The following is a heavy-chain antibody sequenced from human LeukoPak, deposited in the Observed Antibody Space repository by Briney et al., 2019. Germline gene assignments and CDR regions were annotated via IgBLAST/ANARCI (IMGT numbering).Heavy chain of an antibody. Sequence: SVKVSCKASGGTFSSYAIIWVRQAPGQGLEWMGRIIPILGIANYAQKFQGRVTITADKSTSTAYMELSSLRSEDTAVYYCATPYYYDSSGHYEGFDYWGQGTLVTVSS. J-gene: IGHJ4*02. CDR2: IIPILGIA. D-gene: IGHD3-22*01. CDR1: GGTFSSYA. V-gene: IGHV1-69*04. CDR3: ATPYYYDSSGHYEGFDY.